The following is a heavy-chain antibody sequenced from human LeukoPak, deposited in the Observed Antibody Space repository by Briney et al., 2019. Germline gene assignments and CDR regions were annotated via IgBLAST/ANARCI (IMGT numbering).Heavy chain of an antibody. V-gene: IGHV1-2*02. J-gene: IGHJ5*02. CDR2: TTHNSGGT. Sequence: AAVTVSRMHSVYTLTEYFMHWVRQAPRRGLEWMEWTTHNSGGTNYEQKLHGRVTMTRDTSNSLAYMELSRLRSDDTAVYYCARGVVRQYNWFDPWGQGTLVTVSS. D-gene: IGHD2-15*01. CDR1: VYTLTEYF. CDR3: ARGVVRQYNWFDP.